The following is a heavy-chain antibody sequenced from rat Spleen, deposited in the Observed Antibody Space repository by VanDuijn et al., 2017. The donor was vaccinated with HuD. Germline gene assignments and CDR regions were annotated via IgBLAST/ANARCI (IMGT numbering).Heavy chain of an antibody. D-gene: IGHD1-11*01. CDR1: GFIFSDYY. J-gene: IGHJ3*01. V-gene: IGHV5-29*01. Sequence: EVQLVESDGGLVQPGRSLKLSCAASGFIFSDYYMAWVRQAPTKGLEWVATINYDGRSPFYRDSLKARFTVSRDNAKSTLYLQMDSLRSEDTATYYCTRHGGLRNWFAYWGQGTLVTVSS. CDR2: INYDGRSP. CDR3: TRHGGLRNWFAY.